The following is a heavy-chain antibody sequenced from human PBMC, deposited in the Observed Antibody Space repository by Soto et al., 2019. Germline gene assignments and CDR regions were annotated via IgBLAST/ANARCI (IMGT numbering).Heavy chain of an antibody. V-gene: IGHV3-23*01. Sequence: GGSLRLSCAASGFTFSSYAMSWVRQAPGKGLEWVSAISGSGGSTYYADSVKGRFTISRDNSKNTLYLQMNSLRAEDTAVYYCAKPPRVSLPGSGGFDYWGQGTLVTVSS. D-gene: IGHD1-26*01. CDR2: ISGSGGST. CDR1: GFTFSSYA. J-gene: IGHJ4*02. CDR3: AKPPRVSLPGSGGFDY.